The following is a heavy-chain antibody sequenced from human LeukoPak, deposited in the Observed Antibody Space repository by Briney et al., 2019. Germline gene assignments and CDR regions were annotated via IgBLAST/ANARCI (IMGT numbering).Heavy chain of an antibody. D-gene: IGHD3-3*01. CDR1: GGSISSYY. CDR2: IHYSGST. CDR3: ARVVRDFWSGYSAGGKYYFDY. V-gene: IGHV4-59*12. J-gene: IGHJ4*02. Sequence: KPSETLSLTCTVSGGSISSYYWSWIRQPPGKGLEYIGYIHYSGSTYYNPSLKSRVTISVDTSKNQFSLKLSSVTAADTAVYYCARVVRDFWSGYSAGGKYYFDYWGQGTLVTVSS.